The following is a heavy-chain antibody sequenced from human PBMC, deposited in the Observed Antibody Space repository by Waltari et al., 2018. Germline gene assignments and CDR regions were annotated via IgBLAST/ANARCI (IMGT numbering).Heavy chain of an antibody. CDR1: GGSISSYY. CDR2: IYYSGST. Sequence: QVQLQESGPGLVKPSETLSLTYTVSGGSISSYYWSWIRQPPGKGLEWIGYIYYSGSTNYNPSLKSRVTISVDTSKNQFSLKLSSVTAADTAVYYCAREGSYYYDSSGYLAPAHPFDYWGQGTLVTVSS. CDR3: AREGSYYYDSSGYLAPAHPFDY. J-gene: IGHJ4*02. V-gene: IGHV4-59*01. D-gene: IGHD3-22*01.